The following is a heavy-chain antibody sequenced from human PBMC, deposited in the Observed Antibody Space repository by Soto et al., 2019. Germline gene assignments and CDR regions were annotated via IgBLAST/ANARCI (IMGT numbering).Heavy chain of an antibody. D-gene: IGHD6-13*01. Sequence: QVQLVESGGGVVQPGRSLRLSCAVSGLTFSLYGMHWVRQAPGKGLEWVAFISYEGSSKFYADSVKGRFTISRDNSRNTLNVQMTRLRPEATAVYYCPKAIAAAGDPVYSFGLDVWGQGTTVTVSS. CDR1: GLTFSLYG. CDR2: ISYEGSSK. CDR3: PKAIAAAGDPVYSFGLDV. V-gene: IGHV3-30*18. J-gene: IGHJ6*02.